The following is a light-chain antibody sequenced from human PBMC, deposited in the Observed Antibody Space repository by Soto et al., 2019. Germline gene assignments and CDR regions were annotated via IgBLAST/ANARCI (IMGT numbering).Light chain of an antibody. CDR1: QSVSSTY. CDR3: QQYDDSIT. V-gene: IGKV3-20*01. Sequence: EIVLTQSPDTLSLSPGESATLSCRASQSVSSTYLGWYQQKPGRAPSLLIYGASNRATGIPDRFSGSGSGTDFTLTISRLEPEDFAVFYCQQYDDSITFGQGTRLEIE. CDR2: GAS. J-gene: IGKJ5*01.